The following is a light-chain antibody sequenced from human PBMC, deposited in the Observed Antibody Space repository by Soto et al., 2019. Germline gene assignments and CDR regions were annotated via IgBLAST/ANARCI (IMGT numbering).Light chain of an antibody. Sequence: EIVMTQSPATLSVYPGDSATLSCRASQSVSNNLAWYHQKPGQAPRVLIYGASIRATGVPARFSGSGSGAEFTLTISSLQSEDFALFYCQQYYNWPLTFGQGTKVDIK. CDR2: GAS. CDR1: QSVSNN. J-gene: IGKJ1*01. V-gene: IGKV3-15*01. CDR3: QQYYNWPLT.